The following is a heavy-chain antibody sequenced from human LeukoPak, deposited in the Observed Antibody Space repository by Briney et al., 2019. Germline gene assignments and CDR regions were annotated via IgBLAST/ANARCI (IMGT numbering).Heavy chain of an antibody. CDR3: ARAIERVAARAWYFDY. V-gene: IGHV3-21*01. CDR2: ISSSSSYI. CDR1: GFTFSSYS. J-gene: IGHJ4*02. D-gene: IGHD6-6*01. Sequence: TGGSLRLSCAASGFTFSSYSMNWVRQAPGKGLEWVSSISSSSSYIYYADSVKGRFTISRDNAKNSLYLQMNSLRAEDTAVYYCARAIERVAARAWYFDYWGQGTLVTVSS.